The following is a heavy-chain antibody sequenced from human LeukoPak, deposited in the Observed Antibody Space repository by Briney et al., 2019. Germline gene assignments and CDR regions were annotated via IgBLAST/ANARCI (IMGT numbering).Heavy chain of an antibody. D-gene: IGHD3-9*01. J-gene: IGHJ4*02. CDR2: INSDGSDT. CDR1: GFTFSRYW. CDR3: AKDGYNYDILTGYNPIRGEYFDY. V-gene: IGHV3-74*01. Sequence: GGSLRLSCAASGFTFSRYWMHWVRQAPGKGPVWVSRINSDGSDTSYADSVKGRFTVSRDNAKNTLYLQMNSLRAEDTAVYYCAKDGYNYDILTGYNPIRGEYFDYWGQGTLVTVSS.